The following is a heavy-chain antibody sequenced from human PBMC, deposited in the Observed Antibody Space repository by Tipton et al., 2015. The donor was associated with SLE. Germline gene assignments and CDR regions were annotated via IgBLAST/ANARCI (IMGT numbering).Heavy chain of an antibody. Sequence: SLRLSCAASGFTFSNYGMHWVRQAPGKGLEWVAFISYDGNNEYYADSVKGRFTVSRDNFRNTLFLQMNSPRADDTAMYFCARVGNWGSAFDVWGQGTMVTVSS. V-gene: IGHV3-30*03. J-gene: IGHJ3*01. CDR1: GFTFSNYG. D-gene: IGHD7-27*01. CDR3: ARVGNWGSAFDV. CDR2: ISYDGNNE.